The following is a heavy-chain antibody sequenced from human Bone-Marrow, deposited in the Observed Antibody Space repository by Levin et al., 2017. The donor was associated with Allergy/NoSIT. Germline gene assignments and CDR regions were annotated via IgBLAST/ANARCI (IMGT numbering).Heavy chain of an antibody. CDR1: GFTFSSYW. Sequence: GESLKISCAASGFTFSSYWMSWVRQAPGKGLEWVANIKQDGSEKYYVDSVKGRFTISRDNAKNSLYLQMNSLRAEDTAVYYCARSIITRYYYGSGSPLPAPQLFDYWGQGTLVTVSS. CDR3: ARSIITRYYYGSGSPLPAPQLFDY. J-gene: IGHJ4*02. D-gene: IGHD3-10*01. V-gene: IGHV3-7*04. CDR2: IKQDGSEK.